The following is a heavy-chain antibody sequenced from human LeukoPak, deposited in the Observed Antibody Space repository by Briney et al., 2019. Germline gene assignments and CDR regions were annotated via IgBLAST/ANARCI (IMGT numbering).Heavy chain of an antibody. CDR2: IVVGSGNT. V-gene: IGHV1-58*02. Sequence: SVKVSCKASGFTFTSSAMQWVRQARGQRLEWIGWIVVGSGNTNYAQKFQERVTITRDMSTSTAYMELSSLRSEDTAVYYCATRNPFGGTGYYGMDVWGQGTTVTVSS. CDR3: ATRNPFGGTGYYGMDV. D-gene: IGHD3-10*01. CDR1: GFTFTSSA. J-gene: IGHJ6*02.